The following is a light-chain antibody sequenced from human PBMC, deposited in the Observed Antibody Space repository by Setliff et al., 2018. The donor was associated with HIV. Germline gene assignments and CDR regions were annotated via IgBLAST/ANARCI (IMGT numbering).Light chain of an antibody. Sequence: QSVLTQPASVSGSPGQSITISCTGTSSDVGGYSFVSWYRQHPGKAPKLLIFEVSNRPSGVPNRFSGSKSDNTASLTISGLQVEDEADYFCSSLISSTSYVFGTGTKVTVL. V-gene: IGLV2-14*01. CDR3: SSLISSTSYV. CDR2: EVS. J-gene: IGLJ1*01. CDR1: SSDVGGYSF.